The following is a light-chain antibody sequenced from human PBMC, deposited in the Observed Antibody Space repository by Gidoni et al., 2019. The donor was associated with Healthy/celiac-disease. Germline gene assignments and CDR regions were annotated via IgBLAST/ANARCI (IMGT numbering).Light chain of an antibody. CDR1: QGISNY. CDR3: QKYNSAPPLT. V-gene: IGKV1-27*01. J-gene: IGKJ4*01. Sequence: DIQMTQSPSSLSASVGARVTITCRESQGISNYLAWYQQKPGKVSKLLIYAASTLQSGVLSRFSGSGSWTDFTLTISSLQPEDVATYYCQKYNSAPPLTFGGGTKVEIK. CDR2: AAS.